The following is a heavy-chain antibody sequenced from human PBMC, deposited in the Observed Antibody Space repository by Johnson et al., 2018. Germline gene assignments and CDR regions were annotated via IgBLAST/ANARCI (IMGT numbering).Heavy chain of an antibody. CDR1: GVTLSNCI. J-gene: IGHJ3*02. CDR3: AREAYSSGQAGIVAI. V-gene: IGHV3-30-3*01. Sequence: QVQLVQSGGGVVQPGTSLRLSCGVSGVTLSNCIMHWVRQAPGKGLEWVALISHDEIDKQYGASAKDRFTISRDISKKTVYMQMDSLRDEDTAGYYFAREAYSSGQAGIVAIWGQGTMVTVSS. CDR2: ISHDEIDK. D-gene: IGHD3-22*01.